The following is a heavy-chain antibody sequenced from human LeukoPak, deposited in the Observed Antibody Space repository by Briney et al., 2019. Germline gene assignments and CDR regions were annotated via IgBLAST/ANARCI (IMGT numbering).Heavy chain of an antibody. J-gene: IGHJ4*02. CDR3: ARPRYYGSGSYYNADPRFDY. V-gene: IGHV1-2*02. CDR2: INPNSGGT. D-gene: IGHD3-10*01. CDR1: GYTFTGCY. Sequence: ASVKVSCKASGYTFTGCYMHWVRQAPGQGLEWMGWINPNSGGTNYAQKFQGRVTMTRDTSISTAYMELSRLRSDDTAVYYCARPRYYGSGSYYNADPRFDYWGQGTLVTVSS.